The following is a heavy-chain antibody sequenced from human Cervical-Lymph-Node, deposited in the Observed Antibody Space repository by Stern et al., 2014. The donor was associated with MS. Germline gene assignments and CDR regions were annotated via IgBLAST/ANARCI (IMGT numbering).Heavy chain of an antibody. V-gene: IGHV3-15*01. CDR1: GFTFSNAW. J-gene: IGHJ4*02. Sequence: EVQLVQSGGGLVKPGGSLRLSCAASGFTFSNAWMSWVRQAPGKGLEWVGRIKSKTDGGTTDYAAPVKGRFTISRDDSKNTLYLQMNSLKTEDTAVYYCTTDIVLMVYARDYWGQGTLVTVSS. D-gene: IGHD2-8*01. CDR2: IKSKTDGGTT. CDR3: TTDIVLMVYARDY.